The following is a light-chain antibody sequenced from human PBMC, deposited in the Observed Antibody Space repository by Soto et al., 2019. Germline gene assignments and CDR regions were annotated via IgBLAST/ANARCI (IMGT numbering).Light chain of an antibody. CDR2: DAS. V-gene: IGKV3-11*01. CDR3: QQGGSWPLT. Sequence: EIVMTQSPATLSVSPGERATLSCRASQSVSSNLAWYQQKPGQAPRLLIYDASNRATGVPSRFSGSASGTDFTLTISSLEPEDFAVYYCQQGGSWPLTIGGGTKVDIK. J-gene: IGKJ4*01. CDR1: QSVSSN.